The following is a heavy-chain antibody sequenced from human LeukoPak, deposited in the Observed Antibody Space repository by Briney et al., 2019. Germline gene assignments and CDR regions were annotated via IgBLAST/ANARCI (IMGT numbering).Heavy chain of an antibody. CDR1: GYTLTELS. D-gene: IGHD3-22*01. CDR3: ATWHYYDSSGSFDY. V-gene: IGHV1-24*01. J-gene: IGHJ4*02. CDR2: FDPEDGET. Sequence: ASVKVSCKVSGYTLTELSMHWVRQAPGKGLEWMGGFDPEDGETIYAQKFQGRVTMTEDTSTGTACMELSSLRSEDTAVYYCATWHYYDSSGSFDYWGQGTLVTVSS.